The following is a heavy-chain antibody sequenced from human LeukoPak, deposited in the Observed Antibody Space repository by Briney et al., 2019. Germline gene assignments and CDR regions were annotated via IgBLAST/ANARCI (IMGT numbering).Heavy chain of an antibody. Sequence: GGSLRLSCAASGSTFHSYAMSWVRQAPGKGLEWVSAISGSDGTTYYADSVKGRFTISRDNSKNTLYVQMNSLRAEDTAVYYCAKVYDSSGYYPLDYWGQGTLVTVSS. J-gene: IGHJ4*02. CDR2: ISGSDGTT. CDR1: GSTFHSYA. V-gene: IGHV3-23*01. CDR3: AKVYDSSGYYPLDY. D-gene: IGHD3-22*01.